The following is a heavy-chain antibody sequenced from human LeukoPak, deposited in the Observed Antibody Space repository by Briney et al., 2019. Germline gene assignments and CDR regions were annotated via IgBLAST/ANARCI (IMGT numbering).Heavy chain of an antibody. CDR2: ISSSGSTI. J-gene: IGHJ4*02. D-gene: IGHD6-25*01. CDR1: GFTFSSYE. V-gene: IGHV3-48*03. CDR3: ARIGPSGGY. Sequence: GWSQRLSCATSGFTFSSYEMNWVRQAPGKGLAWVSYISSSGSTIYYADSVKGRFTISRDNAKHSLYLQMNSLRAEDTAVYYCARIGPSGGYWGQGTLVTVSS.